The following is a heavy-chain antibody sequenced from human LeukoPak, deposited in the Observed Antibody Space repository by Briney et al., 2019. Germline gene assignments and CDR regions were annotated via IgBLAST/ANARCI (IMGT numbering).Heavy chain of an antibody. D-gene: IGHD6-19*01. CDR2: IYTSGST. Sequence: SETLSLTCTVSGGCISSGSYYWSWIRQPAGKGLEWIGRIYTSGSTNYNPSLKSRVTISVDTSKNQFSLKLSSVTAADTAVYYCAGSYSSGWVDYWGQGTLVTVSS. CDR1: GGCISSGSYY. V-gene: IGHV4-61*02. CDR3: AGSYSSGWVDY. J-gene: IGHJ4*02.